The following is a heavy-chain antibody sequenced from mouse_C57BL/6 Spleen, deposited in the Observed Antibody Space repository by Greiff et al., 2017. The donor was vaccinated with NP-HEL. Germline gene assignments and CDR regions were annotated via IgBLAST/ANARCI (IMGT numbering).Heavy chain of an antibody. V-gene: IGHV5-17*01. CDR3: ARERWTWAMDY. CDR2: ISRGSSTI. CDR1: GFTFSDYG. D-gene: IGHD1-1*02. J-gene: IGHJ4*01. Sequence: EVQLVESGGGLVKPGGSLKLSCAASGFTFSDYGMHWVRQAPEKGLEWVAYISRGSSTIYYADTVKGRFTISRDNATNTLCLQMTSLRSEDTAMYDCARERWTWAMDYWGQGTSVTVSS.